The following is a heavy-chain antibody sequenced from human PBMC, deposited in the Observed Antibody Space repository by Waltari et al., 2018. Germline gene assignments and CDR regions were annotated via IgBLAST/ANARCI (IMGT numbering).Heavy chain of an antibody. CDR2: INHSGST. V-gene: IGHV4-34*01. CDR3: ARGPSYYDYIWGSYRYKTYYFDY. J-gene: IGHJ4*02. CDR1: GGSFSGYY. D-gene: IGHD3-16*02. Sequence: QVQLQQWGAGLLKPSETLSLTCAVYGGSFSGYYWSWIRQPPGKGLEWLGEINHSGSTNYNPSLKSRVTISVDTSKNQFSLKLSSVTAADTAVYYCARGPSYYDYIWGSYRYKTYYFDYWGQGTLVTVSS.